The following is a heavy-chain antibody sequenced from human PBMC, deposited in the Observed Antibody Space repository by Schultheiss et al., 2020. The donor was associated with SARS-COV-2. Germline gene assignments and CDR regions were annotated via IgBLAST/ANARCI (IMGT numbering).Heavy chain of an antibody. CDR1: GFTFSSYE. V-gene: IGHV3-48*03. Sequence: GGSLRLSCAASGFTFSSYEMNWVRQAPGKGLEWVSYISSSGSTIYYADSVKGRFTISRDNAKNSLYLQMNSLRAEDTAVYYCASTHDILTGRGGYFQHWGQGTLVTVSS. D-gene: IGHD3-9*01. CDR2: ISSSGSTI. J-gene: IGHJ1*01. CDR3: ASTHDILTGRGGYFQH.